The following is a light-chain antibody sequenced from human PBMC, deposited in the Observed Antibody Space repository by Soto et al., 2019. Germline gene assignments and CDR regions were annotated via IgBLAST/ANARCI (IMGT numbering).Light chain of an antibody. CDR1: QDISNY. Sequence: IQLTQSPSSLSASVGDRVTITCQASQDISNYLNWYQQKPGKAPKLLIYDASNLETGVPSRFSGSGSGTEFTLTISSLQPDDFATYYCQQYNNYPRTFGQGTKVDIK. V-gene: IGKV1-33*01. CDR3: QQYNNYPRT. J-gene: IGKJ1*01. CDR2: DAS.